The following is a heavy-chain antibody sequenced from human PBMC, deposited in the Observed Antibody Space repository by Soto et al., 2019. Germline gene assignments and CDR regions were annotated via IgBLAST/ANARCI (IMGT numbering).Heavy chain of an antibody. CDR1: GGSISSYY. CDR3: ARAYSSGWHIIDPHYYYGMDV. V-gene: IGHV4-59*01. CDR2: IYYSGST. J-gene: IGHJ6*02. Sequence: QVQLQESGPGLVKPSETLSLTCTVSGGSISSYYWCWIRQPPGKGLEWIGYIYYSGSTNYNPSLKSRVTISVDTSKNQFSLKLSSVTAADTAVYYCARAYSSGWHIIDPHYYYGMDVWGQGTTVTVSS. D-gene: IGHD6-19*01.